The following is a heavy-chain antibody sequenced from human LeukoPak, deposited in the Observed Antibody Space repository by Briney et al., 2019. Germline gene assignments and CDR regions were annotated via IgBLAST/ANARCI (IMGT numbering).Heavy chain of an antibody. Sequence: SETLSLTCTVSGGSISSSSYYWGWIRQPPVKGLEWIGSIYYSGSTYYNPSLKSRVTISVDTSKNQFSLKLSSVTAADTAVYYCARPGGTDYYYYYMDVWGKGTTVTVSS. V-gene: IGHV4-39*01. CDR2: IYYSGST. J-gene: IGHJ6*03. CDR1: GGSISSSSYY. CDR3: ARPGGTDYYYYYMDV.